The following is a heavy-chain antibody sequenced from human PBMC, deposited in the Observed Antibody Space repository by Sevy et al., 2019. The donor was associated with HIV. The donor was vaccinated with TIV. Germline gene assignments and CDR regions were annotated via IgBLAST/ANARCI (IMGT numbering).Heavy chain of an antibody. CDR2: ISSSSSYI. D-gene: IGHD1-26*01. CDR3: ARVTQLWELKGIDY. V-gene: IGHV3-21*01. Sequence: GGSLRLSCVASGFTFSSYSMNWVRQAPGKGLEWVSSISSSSSYIYYADSVKGRFTISRDNAKNSLYLQMNSLRAEDTAVYYCARVTQLWELKGIDYWGQGTLVTVSS. J-gene: IGHJ4*02. CDR1: GFTFSSYS.